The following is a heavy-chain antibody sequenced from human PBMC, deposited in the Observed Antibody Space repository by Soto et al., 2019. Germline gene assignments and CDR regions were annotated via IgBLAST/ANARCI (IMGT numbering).Heavy chain of an antibody. J-gene: IGHJ6*02. D-gene: IGHD6-13*01. CDR3: ARYSNKWFQTEGMDV. V-gene: IGHV4-4*07. Sequence: NPXETLSLPCTVSVDSITTYYWSWIRQPAGKGLEWIGRIDASGNTNYNPSLNSRVTMSIDTSKKQFSLKLTSVTAADTAIYYCARYSNKWFQTEGMDVWGQGTTVTVSS. CDR1: VDSITTYY. CDR2: IDASGNT.